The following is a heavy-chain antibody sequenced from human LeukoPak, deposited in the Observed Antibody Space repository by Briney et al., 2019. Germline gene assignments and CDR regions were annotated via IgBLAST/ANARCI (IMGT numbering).Heavy chain of an antibody. CDR3: ASEENMGYYGVDV. CDR1: GGSFSGYY. J-gene: IGHJ6*02. D-gene: IGHD2/OR15-2a*01. V-gene: IGHV4-34*01. CDR2: INHSGST. Sequence: SETLSLTCAVYGGSFSGYYWSWIRQPPGQGLEWIGEINHSGSTNYNPSLKSRVTISVDTSKNQFSLKLSSVTAADTAVYYCASEENMGYYGVDVWGQGTTVTVSS.